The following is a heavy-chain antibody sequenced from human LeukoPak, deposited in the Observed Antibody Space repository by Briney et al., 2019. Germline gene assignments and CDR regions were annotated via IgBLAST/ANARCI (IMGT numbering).Heavy chain of an antibody. Sequence: GGSLRLSCAASGFTFSSYAMHWVRQAPGKGLEWVSSISSSSSYIYYADSVKGRFTISRHNAKNSLYLQMNSLRAEDTAVYYCARDYGGSSPFDYWGQGTLVTVSS. V-gene: IGHV3-21*01. CDR2: ISSSSSYI. J-gene: IGHJ4*02. D-gene: IGHD4-23*01. CDR3: ARDYGGSSPFDY. CDR1: GFTFSSYA.